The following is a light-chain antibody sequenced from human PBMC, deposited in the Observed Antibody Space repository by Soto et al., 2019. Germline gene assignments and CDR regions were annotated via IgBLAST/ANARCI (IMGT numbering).Light chain of an antibody. Sequence: QSALTQPASVSGSPGQSITISCTVTSSYALVSWFQYHPGKAPKLVMCDDTKRPSGVSERLSGSRSDNTASLIITGLQTDDEADYYCSSYGGRGFGGGTKLTVL. CDR2: DDT. J-gene: IGLJ2*01. CDR1: SSYAL. V-gene: IGLV2-23*01. CDR3: SSYGGRG.